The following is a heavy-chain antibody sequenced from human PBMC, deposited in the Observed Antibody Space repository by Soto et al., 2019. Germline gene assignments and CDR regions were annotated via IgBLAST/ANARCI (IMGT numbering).Heavy chain of an antibody. V-gene: IGHV3-23*01. CDR3: AKVDVDTAILDY. Sequence: EVQLLESGGGLGQPGGSLRLSCAASGFTFSSYAMSWVRQAPGKGLEWVSAISGSGGSTYYADSVKGRFTISRDNSKNTLYLQMYSLRAEDTAVYYCAKVDVDTAILDYWGQGTLVTVSS. CDR2: ISGSGGST. D-gene: IGHD5-18*01. CDR1: GFTFSSYA. J-gene: IGHJ4*02.